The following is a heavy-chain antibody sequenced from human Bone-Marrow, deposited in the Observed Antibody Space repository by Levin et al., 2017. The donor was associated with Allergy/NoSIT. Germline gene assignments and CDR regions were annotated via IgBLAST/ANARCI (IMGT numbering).Heavy chain of an antibody. J-gene: IGHJ4*02. V-gene: IGHV3-23*01. D-gene: IGHD4-17*01. Sequence: PAGGSLRLSCAASGFTFSSYAISWVRQAPGKGLEWVSAITDSGRTYYADSVKGRFTVSRDNSKNTLYLQMNSLRADDTAVYYCAKEMTRVIPVFDYWGQGTLVTVSS. CDR2: ITDSGRT. CDR3: AKEMTRVIPVFDY. CDR1: GFTFSSYA.